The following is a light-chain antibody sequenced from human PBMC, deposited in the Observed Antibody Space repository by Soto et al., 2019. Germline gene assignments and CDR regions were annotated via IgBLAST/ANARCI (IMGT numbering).Light chain of an antibody. J-gene: IGLJ1*01. CDR3: SSYAGINNLGV. Sequence: QSVLTQPPSASGSPGQSVTISCTGTSSDVGGYKYVSWYQQHPGKAPKLMIFEVNKRPSGVPDRVSGSKSGNTASLTVSGLQEEDEADYYCSSYAGINNLGVFGTGTKLTVL. V-gene: IGLV2-8*01. CDR1: SSDVGGYKY. CDR2: EVN.